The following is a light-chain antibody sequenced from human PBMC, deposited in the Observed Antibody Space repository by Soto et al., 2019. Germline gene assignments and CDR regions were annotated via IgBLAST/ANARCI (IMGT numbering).Light chain of an antibody. V-gene: IGLV1-47*02. J-gene: IGLJ2*01. CDR1: SSNIGSNY. CDR3: SAWDGSLSGRV. CDR2: SDT. Sequence: QPVLTQSTSASGTPGQRVTISCSGSSSNIGSNYVYWYRQLPGTAPKLLIYSDTQRPSGVPDRFSGSKSGTSASLAISGLRSEYEADYYCSAWDGSLSGRVFGGGTKLTVL.